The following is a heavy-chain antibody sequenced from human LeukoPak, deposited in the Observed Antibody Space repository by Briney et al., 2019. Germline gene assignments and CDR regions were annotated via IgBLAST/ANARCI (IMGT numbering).Heavy chain of an antibody. CDR1: GYTFTSYY. J-gene: IGHJ1*01. Sequence: ASGKVSCKASGYTFTSYYMHWVRQARGQGLEWMGMINPIGGSTSYAQKFQGRVTMTRDMSTSTVYMELSSLRSEDPAVYYCARDPNSSSSGAYFQHWGQGTLVTVPS. CDR3: ARDPNSSSSGAYFQH. V-gene: IGHV1-46*01. CDR2: INPIGGST. D-gene: IGHD6-6*01.